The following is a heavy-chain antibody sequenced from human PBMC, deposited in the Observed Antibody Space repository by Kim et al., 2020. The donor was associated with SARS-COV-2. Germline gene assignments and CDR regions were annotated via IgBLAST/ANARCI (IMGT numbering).Heavy chain of an antibody. V-gene: IGHV4-34*01. D-gene: IGHD6-13*01. J-gene: IGHJ4*02. Sequence: NPSLKSRVTISVDTSKKQFSLRLNSVTAADTAVYYCARISLYSSTWYEDYWGQGTLVTVSS. CDR3: ARISLYSSTWYEDY.